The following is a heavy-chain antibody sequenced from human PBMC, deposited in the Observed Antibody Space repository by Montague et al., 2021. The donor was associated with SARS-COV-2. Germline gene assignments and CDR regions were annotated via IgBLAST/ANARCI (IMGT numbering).Heavy chain of an antibody. Sequence: SETLSLTCTVSGSSISSSNCYWDWMRPPQGQGLVWIGCIHDSASTYSTPSLQIPVSISVATSKIHLSPKLSSVAAADTAVYYCARRGRKLLPVVTTTGGFDIWGQGTMVTVSS. CDR3: ARRGRKLLPVVTTTGGFDI. V-gene: IGHV4-39*02. J-gene: IGHJ3*02. D-gene: IGHD3-22*01. CDR2: IHDSAST. CDR1: GSSISSSNCY.